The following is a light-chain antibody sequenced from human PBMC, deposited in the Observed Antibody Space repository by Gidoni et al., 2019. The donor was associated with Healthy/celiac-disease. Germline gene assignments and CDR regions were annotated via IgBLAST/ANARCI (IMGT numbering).Light chain of an antibody. V-gene: IGKV3-11*01. CDR2: DAS. Sequence: EIVLTQSPATLSLSPGERATRSCRASQSASSYLAWYQQKPGQAPRLLIFDASNGTTGIPGRFSGSGSGKDFTLTSSSLEPEDFAVYYCQQRSNWLWTFGQGTKVEIK. CDR3: QQRSNWLWT. J-gene: IGKJ1*01. CDR1: QSASSY.